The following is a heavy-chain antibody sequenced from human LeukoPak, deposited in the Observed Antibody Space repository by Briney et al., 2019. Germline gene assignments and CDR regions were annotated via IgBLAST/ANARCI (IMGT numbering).Heavy chain of an antibody. Sequence: SETLSLTCAVYGGSFSGYYWSWTRQPPGKGLEWIGEINHSGSTNYNPSLKSRVTISVDTSKNQFSLKLSSVTAADTAVYYCARRGGSYPSYYYYMDVWGKGTTVTVSS. CDR2: INHSGST. CDR1: GGSFSGYY. CDR3: ARRGGSYPSYYYYMDV. D-gene: IGHD1-26*01. V-gene: IGHV4-34*01. J-gene: IGHJ6*03.